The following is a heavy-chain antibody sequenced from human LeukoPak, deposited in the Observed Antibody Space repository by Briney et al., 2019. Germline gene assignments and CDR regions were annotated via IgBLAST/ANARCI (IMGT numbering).Heavy chain of an antibody. CDR2: ITSNSGRT. D-gene: IGHD4-17*01. V-gene: IGHV3-23*01. Sequence: GGSLRLSCAAPGFTFDDYAMNWVRQAPGKGLEWVSGITSNSGRTYYADSVKGRFTNSRDNSKNTLYLQMNSLRAEDTAVYYCAKTYYGDYLVDYWGQGTLVTVSS. CDR3: AKTYYGDYLVDY. CDR1: GFTFDDYA. J-gene: IGHJ4*02.